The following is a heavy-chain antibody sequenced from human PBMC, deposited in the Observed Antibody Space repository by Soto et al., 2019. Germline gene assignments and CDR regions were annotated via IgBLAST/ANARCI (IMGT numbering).Heavy chain of an antibody. D-gene: IGHD3-22*01. J-gene: IGHJ4*02. CDR3: AKDYYDSSGYYPPALLFDY. V-gene: IGHV1-3*01. CDR2: INAGNGNT. CDR1: GYTFTSYA. Sequence: QVQLVQSGAEVKKPGASVKVSCKASGYTFTSYAMHWVRQAPGQRLEWMGWINAGNGNTKYSQKLQGRVTITRDTAASRASMDLSSLRSEDKAVYYCAKDYYDSSGYYPPALLFDYWGQGTLVTVSS.